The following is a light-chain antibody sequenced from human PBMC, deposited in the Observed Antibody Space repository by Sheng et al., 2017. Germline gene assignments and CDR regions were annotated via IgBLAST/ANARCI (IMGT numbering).Light chain of an antibody. CDR3: QQRSNWPLT. CDR2: GAS. V-gene: IGKV3-15*01. Sequence: EIVMTQSPATLSVSPGERATLSCRASQSVSSNLAWYQQKPGQVPSLLIYGASTRATGIPARFSGSGSGTDFTLTISGLEPEDFAVYYCQQRSNWPLTFGGGTKVEIK. J-gene: IGKJ4*01. CDR1: QSVSSN.